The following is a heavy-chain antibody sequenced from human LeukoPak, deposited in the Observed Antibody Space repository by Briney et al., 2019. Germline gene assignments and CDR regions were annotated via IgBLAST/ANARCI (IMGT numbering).Heavy chain of an antibody. V-gene: IGHV3-23*01. D-gene: IGHD2-15*01. CDR2: ISGSGTNT. Sequence: PGGSLRLSCAASGFTFSSFAMSWVRQAPGKGLEWVSAISGSGTNTYYADSVRGRFTISRDNSKNTLYLQMNSLRAEDTAVYYCAKSTLDCSGGTCYSSPFDYWGQGTLVTVSS. CDR3: AKSTLDCSGGTCYSSPFDY. CDR1: GFTFSSFA. J-gene: IGHJ4*02.